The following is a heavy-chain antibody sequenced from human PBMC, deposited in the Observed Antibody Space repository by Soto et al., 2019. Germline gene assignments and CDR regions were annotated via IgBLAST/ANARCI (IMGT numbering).Heavy chain of an antibody. V-gene: IGHV4-59*08. CDR3: ARLALGYSGHGYFDY. Sequence: PSETLSLTCTVSGGSISSYYWSWIRQPPGKGLEWIGYIYYSGSTNYNPSLKSRVTISVDTSKNQFSLKLSSVTAADTAVYYCARLALGYSGHGYFDYCGQGTLVTVSS. CDR1: GGSISSYY. D-gene: IGHD5-12*01. J-gene: IGHJ4*02. CDR2: IYYSGST.